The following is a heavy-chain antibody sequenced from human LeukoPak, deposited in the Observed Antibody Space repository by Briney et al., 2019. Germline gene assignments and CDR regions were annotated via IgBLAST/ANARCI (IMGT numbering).Heavy chain of an antibody. V-gene: IGHV1-2*02. Sequence: AAVTVSFTASGYTFTVYYMHWVRQAPGQGGEGMGWINPNSGGTNYTQEFQGRGTITRDTTNSTDYMELRRHRREDAGGYACERGVTARCFYYYMHIWGEGTTVTISS. CDR3: ERGVTARCFYYYMHI. J-gene: IGHJ6*03. CDR1: GYTFTVYY. CDR2: INPNSGGT. D-gene: IGHD2-21*02.